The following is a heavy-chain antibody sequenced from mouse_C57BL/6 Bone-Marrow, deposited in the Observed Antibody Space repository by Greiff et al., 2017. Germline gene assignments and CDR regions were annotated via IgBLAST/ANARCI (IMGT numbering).Heavy chain of an antibody. V-gene: IGHV1-50*01. D-gene: IGHD2-4*01. CDR1: GYTFTSYW. Sequence: QVQLQQPGAELVKPGASVKLSCKASGYTFTSYWMQWVKQRPGQGLEWIGEIDPSDSYTNYNQKFKGKATLTVDTSSSTAYMQLSSLTSEDSAVYYCASIDYDPFAYWGQGTLVTVSA. CDR2: IDPSDSYT. CDR3: ASIDYDPFAY. J-gene: IGHJ3*01.